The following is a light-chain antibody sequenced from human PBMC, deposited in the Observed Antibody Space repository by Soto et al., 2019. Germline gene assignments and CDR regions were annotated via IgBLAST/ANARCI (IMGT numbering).Light chain of an antibody. J-gene: IGKJ1*01. Sequence: DIQMTQSPSTLSASVGDRVTITCRASQSISSWLAWYQHKPGKAPKVLIYKASSLESGVPSRFSGSGSGTEFTLTSSSLQPDDFATYYCQQYDSYSWTFGQGTKVELK. CDR1: QSISSW. V-gene: IGKV1-5*03. CDR2: KAS. CDR3: QQYDSYSWT.